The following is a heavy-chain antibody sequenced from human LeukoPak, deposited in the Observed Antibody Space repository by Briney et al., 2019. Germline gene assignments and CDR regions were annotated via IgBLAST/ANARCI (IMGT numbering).Heavy chain of an antibody. V-gene: IGHV4-61*02. D-gene: IGHD2-2*01. CDR2: IYTSGST. Sequence: SETLSLTCTVSGGSISSGSYYWSWIRQPAGKGLEWIGRIYTSGSTNYNPSLKSRVTISVDTSKNQFSLKLSSVTAADTAVYYCASLDCSSTSCYLNYWGQGTLVTVSS. CDR1: GGSISSGSYY. CDR3: ASLDCSSTSCYLNY. J-gene: IGHJ4*02.